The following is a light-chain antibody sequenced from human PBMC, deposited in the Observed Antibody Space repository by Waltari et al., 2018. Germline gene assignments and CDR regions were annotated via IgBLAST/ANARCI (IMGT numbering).Light chain of an antibody. CDR1: SSTIGSNT. V-gene: IGLV1-44*01. J-gene: IGLJ2*01. CDR2: SNN. Sequence: HSALTQPPSTSGTPGQRVTTSGAGSSSTIGSNTCNCYQQLPGTAPKPLIYSNNQRPLGFPDRFSGSNSCTSASLAIIGLQSDDVADYYCASWDDSLNGVVFGGGTKLTVL. CDR3: ASWDDSLNGVV.